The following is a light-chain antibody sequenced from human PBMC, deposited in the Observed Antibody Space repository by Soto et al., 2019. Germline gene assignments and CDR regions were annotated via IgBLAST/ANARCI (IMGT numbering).Light chain of an antibody. CDR2: DVS. CDR1: SSDVGGYNY. CDR3: SSYTSSSTFYV. J-gene: IGLJ1*01. V-gene: IGLV2-14*01. Sequence: QSVLTQPASVTASPGQSITISCTGTSSDVGGYNYVSWYQQHPGKAPKLMIHDVSNRPSGVSNRFSGSKSGNTASLTISGLQAEDEAEYYCSSYTSSSTFYVFGTGTKVTVL.